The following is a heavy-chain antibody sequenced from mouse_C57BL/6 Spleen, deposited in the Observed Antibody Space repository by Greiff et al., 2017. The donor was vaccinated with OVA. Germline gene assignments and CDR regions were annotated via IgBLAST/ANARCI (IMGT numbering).Heavy chain of an antibody. CDR1: GYTFTDYE. V-gene: IGHV1-15*01. CDR3: HDGSLRFDV. D-gene: IGHD1-1*01. Sequence: VQLVESGAELVRPGASVTLSCKASGYTFTDYEMHWVKQTPVHGLEWIGAIDPETGGTAYHPKFKGKAILTADKSSSTAYIELRSLTSEDSAVYYCHDGSLRFDVWGTGATVTVAS. CDR2: IDPETGGT. J-gene: IGHJ1*03.